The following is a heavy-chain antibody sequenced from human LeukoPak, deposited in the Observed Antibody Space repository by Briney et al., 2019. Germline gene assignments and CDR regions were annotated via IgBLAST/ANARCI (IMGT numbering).Heavy chain of an antibody. CDR2: INHSGST. CDR3: ARGRVYYYDSSGYARGYYFDY. CDR1: GGSFSGYY. D-gene: IGHD3-22*01. V-gene: IGHV4-34*01. Sequence: SETLSLTCAVYGGSFSGYYWRWIRQPPGKGLEWIGEINHSGSTNYNPSLKSRVTISVDTSKNQFSLKLSSVTAADTAVYYCARGRVYYYDSSGYARGYYFDYWGQGTLVTVSS. J-gene: IGHJ4*02.